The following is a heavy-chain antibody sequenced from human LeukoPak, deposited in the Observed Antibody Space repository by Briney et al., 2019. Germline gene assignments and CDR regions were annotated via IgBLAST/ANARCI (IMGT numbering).Heavy chain of an antibody. D-gene: IGHD6-19*01. Sequence: SVKVSCKASGGTFSRYAISWVRQAPGQGLEWMGGIIPMFGIANYAQKFQGRVTITADESTSTAYMELSSLRSEDTAVYYCARDRPYTGGWRGFDYWGQGTLVTVSS. V-gene: IGHV1-69*13. CDR2: IIPMFGIA. CDR3: ARDRPYTGGWRGFDY. CDR1: GGTFSRYA. J-gene: IGHJ4*02.